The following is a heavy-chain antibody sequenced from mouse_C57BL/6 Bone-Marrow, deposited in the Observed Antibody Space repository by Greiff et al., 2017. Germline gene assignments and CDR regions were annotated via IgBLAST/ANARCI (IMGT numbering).Heavy chain of an antibody. CDR2: ISYDGSN. J-gene: IGHJ3*01. CDR1: GYSITSGYY. D-gene: IGHD2-10*02. CDR3: ARGGYGNYGAWFAY. V-gene: IGHV3-6*01. Sequence: VQLQQSGPGLVKPSQSLSLTCSVTGYSITSGYYWNWIRQFPGNKLEWMGYISYDGSNNYNPSLKNRISITRDTSKNQFFLKLNSVTTEDTATYYCARGGYGNYGAWFAYWGQGTLVTVSA.